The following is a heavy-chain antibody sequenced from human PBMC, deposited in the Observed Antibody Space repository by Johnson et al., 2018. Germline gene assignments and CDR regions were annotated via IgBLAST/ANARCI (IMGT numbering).Heavy chain of an antibody. Sequence: QVQLVQSGGGVVQPGRSLRLSCAASGFTFSSYGMHWVRQAPGKGLEWVAVIWYDGSNKYYADSVKGRFSISSDNSKNTLDLKMNGLRAEDTAGYYCVAAYSSGWYPHGMDVWGQGTTVTVSS. CDR1: GFTFSSYG. CDR3: VAAYSSGWYPHGMDV. J-gene: IGHJ6*02. D-gene: IGHD6-19*01. V-gene: IGHV3-33*01. CDR2: IWYDGSNK.